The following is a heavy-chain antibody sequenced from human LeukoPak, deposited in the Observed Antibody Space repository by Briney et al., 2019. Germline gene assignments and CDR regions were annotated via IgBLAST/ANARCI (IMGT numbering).Heavy chain of an antibody. Sequence: GASVKVSCKASGYTFTGYYMHWVRRAPGQGLEWMGWINPNSGGTNYAQKFQGRVTMTRDTSISTAYMELSRLRSDNTAVYYCAGDIGSGWSSIDYWGQGTLVTVSS. D-gene: IGHD6-19*01. V-gene: IGHV1-2*02. CDR1: GYTFTGYY. J-gene: IGHJ4*02. CDR3: AGDIGSGWSSIDY. CDR2: INPNSGGT.